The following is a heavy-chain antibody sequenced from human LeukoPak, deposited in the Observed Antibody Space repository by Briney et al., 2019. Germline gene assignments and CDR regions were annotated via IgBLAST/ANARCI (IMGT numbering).Heavy chain of an antibody. CDR3: ARRTGWMDAFDI. CDR1: GVSISGYY. V-gene: IGHV4-59*08. D-gene: IGHD5-12*01. Sequence: AETLSLTCTVSGVSISGYYYNWLRQPPEKELEWVGDICYGGSTNYNPSPKRRLTISVGTSKNQFSQKLSSVTAADTAVYYCARRTGWMDAFDIWGQGTMVTVSS. CDR2: ICYGGST. J-gene: IGHJ3*02.